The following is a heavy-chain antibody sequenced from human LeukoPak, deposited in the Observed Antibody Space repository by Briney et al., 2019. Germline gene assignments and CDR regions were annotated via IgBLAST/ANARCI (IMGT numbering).Heavy chain of an antibody. CDR3: ANVGYDILTGPVDY. CDR2: ISYDGSNK. V-gene: IGHV3-30*18. CDR1: GFTFSSYG. J-gene: IGHJ4*02. D-gene: IGHD3-9*01. Sequence: GGSLRLSCAASGFTFSSYGMPWVRQAPGKGLEWVAVISYDGSNKYYADSVKGRFTISRDNSKNTLYLQMNSLRAEDTAVYYCANVGYDILTGPVDYWGQGTLVTVSS.